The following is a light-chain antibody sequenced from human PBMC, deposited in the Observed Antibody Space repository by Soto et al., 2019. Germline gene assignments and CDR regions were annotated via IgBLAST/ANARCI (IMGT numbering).Light chain of an antibody. CDR2: DAS. V-gene: IGKV1-33*01. Sequence: DIQMTQSPSTLPASVGARVTITCRASQSIGRFLAWYQHQPGKAPKLLIYDASTLEAGVPSRFRGSGSGTDFTFTISRLKPEEIATDYCQPYENLPPFGQGTRLAIK. CDR3: QPYENLPP. J-gene: IGKJ5*01. CDR1: QSIGRF.